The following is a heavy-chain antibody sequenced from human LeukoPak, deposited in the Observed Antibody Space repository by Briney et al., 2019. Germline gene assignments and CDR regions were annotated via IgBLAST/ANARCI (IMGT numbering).Heavy chain of an antibody. V-gene: IGHV3-21*01. CDR3: AKALASSGYYFDY. CDR1: GLTFSSYS. CDR2: ISSSSSYI. J-gene: IGHJ4*02. D-gene: IGHD3-22*01. Sequence: GGSLRLSCAASGLTFSSYSMNWVRQAPGKGLEWVSSISSSSSYIYYADSVKGRFTISRDNAKNSLYLQMNSLRAEDTAVYYCAKALASSGYYFDYWGQGTLVTVSS.